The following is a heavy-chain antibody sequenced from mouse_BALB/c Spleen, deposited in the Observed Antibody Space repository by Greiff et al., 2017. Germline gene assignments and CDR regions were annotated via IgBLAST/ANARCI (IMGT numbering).Heavy chain of an antibody. Sequence: EVKVVESGGGLVQPGGSLRLSCATSGFTFTDYYMSWVRQPPGKALEWLGFIRNKANGYTTEYSASVKGRFTISRDNSQSILYLQMNTLRAEDSATYYCAREGDFDVWGAGTTVTVSS. CDR3: AREGDFDV. V-gene: IGHV7-3*02. J-gene: IGHJ1*01. CDR1: GFTFTDYY. CDR2: IRNKANGYTT.